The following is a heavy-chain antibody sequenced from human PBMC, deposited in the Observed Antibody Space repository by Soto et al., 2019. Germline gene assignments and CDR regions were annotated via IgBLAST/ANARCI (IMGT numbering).Heavy chain of an antibody. Sequence: PSLTCTVSGGSIRSGGYYWSWIRQHPGKGLEWIGYIYYSGSTYYNPSLKSRVTISVDTSKNQFSLKLSSVTAADTAVYYCARYSSSSVFDYWGQGTLVTVSS. CDR1: GGSIRSGGYY. D-gene: IGHD6-6*01. CDR3: ARYSSSSVFDY. J-gene: IGHJ4*02. V-gene: IGHV4-31*03. CDR2: IYYSGST.